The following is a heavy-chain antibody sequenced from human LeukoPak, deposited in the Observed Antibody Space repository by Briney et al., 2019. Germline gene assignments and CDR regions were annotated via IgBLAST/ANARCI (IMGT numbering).Heavy chain of an antibody. J-gene: IGHJ3*02. D-gene: IGHD1-1*01. CDR2: ISGSGVST. CDR3: ATEGTDAFDI. Sequence: GGSLRLSCAASGFTFSSYAMSWGRQAPGKGLWWGSAISGSGVSTYYADSVKGRVTISRDTSKSTLYLPMNSLRAEDTAVHYCATEGTDAFDISGPGTIVTVSS. V-gene: IGHV3-23*01. CDR1: GFTFSSYA.